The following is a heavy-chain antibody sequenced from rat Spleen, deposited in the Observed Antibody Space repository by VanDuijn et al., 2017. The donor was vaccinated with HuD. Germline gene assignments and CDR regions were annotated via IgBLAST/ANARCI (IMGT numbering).Heavy chain of an antibody. CDR1: GFTFSNYY. CDR2: ISTGGGST. CDR3: AILFAY. Sequence: EVQLVESGGGLVQPGRSLKLSCAASGFTFSNYYMAWVRQAPTKGLEWVAYISTGGGSTYYRDSVKGRFTISRDNAKSSLYLQMDSLRSEDTSTYYCAILFAYWGQGTLVTVSS. V-gene: IGHV5-27*01. J-gene: IGHJ3*01.